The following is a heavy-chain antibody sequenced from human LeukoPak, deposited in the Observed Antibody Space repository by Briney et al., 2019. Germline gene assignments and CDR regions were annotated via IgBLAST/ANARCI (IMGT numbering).Heavy chain of an antibody. CDR3: ARDWDWGSPFDY. CDR2: ISSSSSYI. V-gene: IGHV3-21*01. J-gene: IGHJ4*02. Sequence: GSLRLSCAASGFTFSSYSMNWVRQAPGKGLEWVSSISSSSSYIYYADSVKGRFTISRDNAKNSLYLQMNSLRAEDTAVYYCARDWDWGSPFDYWGQGTLVTVSS. CDR1: GFTFSSYS. D-gene: IGHD3/OR15-3a*01.